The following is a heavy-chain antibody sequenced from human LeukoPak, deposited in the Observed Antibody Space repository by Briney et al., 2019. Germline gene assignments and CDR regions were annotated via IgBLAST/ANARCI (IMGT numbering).Heavy chain of an antibody. Sequence: ASVKVSCKASGYTFTDFVISWVRQAPGQGLEWMGWSSAYNGNRRYAQNVQGRVTMTVDTSTDTAYMELRSLRSDDTAMYYCARDLGEDTTMIFFDFWGQGTLVTVSS. CDR1: GYTFTDFV. CDR2: SSAYNGNR. CDR3: ARDLGEDTTMIFFDF. V-gene: IGHV1-18*01. D-gene: IGHD5-18*01. J-gene: IGHJ4*02.